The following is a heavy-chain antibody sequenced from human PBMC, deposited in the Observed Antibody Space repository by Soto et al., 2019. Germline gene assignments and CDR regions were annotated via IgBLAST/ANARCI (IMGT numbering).Heavy chain of an antibody. CDR1: GFTFSSYW. CDR2: IKQDGSEK. D-gene: IGHD1-26*01. J-gene: IGHJ6*03. V-gene: IGHV3-7*01. Sequence: PGGSLRLSCAASGFTFSSYWMSWVRQAPGKGLEWVANIKQDGSEKYYVDSVKGRFTISRDNAKNSLYLQMNSLRAEDTAVYYCARKGPYEWEYYYYYMDVWGKGTTVTVSS. CDR3: ARKGPYEWEYYYYYMDV.